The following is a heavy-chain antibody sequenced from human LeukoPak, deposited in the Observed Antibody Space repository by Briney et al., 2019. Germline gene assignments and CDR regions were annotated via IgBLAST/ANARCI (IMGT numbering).Heavy chain of an antibody. CDR3: ARDRGSPYYYDY. Sequence: SVYLSCKASGYTFTVYYMHWVRQAPGQGLGWMGWINTNSGGTNYAQKFQGRVTMTRDTSISTAYMELSGLRSDDTALYYCARDRGSPYYYDYWGQGTLVTVSS. CDR1: GYTFTVYY. CDR2: INTNSGGT. D-gene: IGHD3-16*01. J-gene: IGHJ4*02. V-gene: IGHV1-2*02.